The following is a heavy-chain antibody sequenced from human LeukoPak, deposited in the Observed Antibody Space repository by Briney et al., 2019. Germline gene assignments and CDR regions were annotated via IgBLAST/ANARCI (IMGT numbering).Heavy chain of an antibody. D-gene: IGHD6-6*01. Sequence: RPGGSLRLSCAASGFTFSHYGMNWVCQAPGKGLEWVSYITADSSPMFYADSVKGRFTISRDNAKNSVSLQMNSLRAEDTAVYYCARGRPVDYWGQGTLVTVSS. J-gene: IGHJ4*02. CDR3: ARGRPVDY. CDR2: ITADSSPM. V-gene: IGHV3-48*01. CDR1: GFTFSHYG.